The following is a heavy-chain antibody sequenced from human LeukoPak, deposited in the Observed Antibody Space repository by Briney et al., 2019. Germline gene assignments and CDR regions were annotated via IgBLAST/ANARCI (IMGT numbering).Heavy chain of an antibody. Sequence: PGGSLRLSCAASGFTFSSYALSWVRQAPGKGLEWVSAISGSGGSTYYADSVKGGFTISRDNSKNTLYLQMNSLRAEDTAVYYCAKEPQHGSWYFDYWGQGTLVTVSS. J-gene: IGHJ4*02. CDR2: ISGSGGST. CDR1: GFTFSSYA. D-gene: IGHD2-2*01. V-gene: IGHV3-23*01. CDR3: AKEPQHGSWYFDY.